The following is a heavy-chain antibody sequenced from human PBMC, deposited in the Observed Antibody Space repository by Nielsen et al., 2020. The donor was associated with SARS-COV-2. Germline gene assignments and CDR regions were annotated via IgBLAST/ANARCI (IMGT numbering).Heavy chain of an antibody. J-gene: IGHJ6*03. D-gene: IGHD5-18*01. CDR3: ARRAEGLELWRRYFYYMDV. Sequence: SETLSLTCTVYGGSFSGYHWSWIRQSPGKGLEWIGEINHSGSTNYNPSLKSRVTISIDTSKNQFSLNLSSVTAADMAVYYCARRAEGLELWRRYFYYMDVWGEGTTVTVSS. V-gene: IGHV4-34*01. CDR1: GGSFSGYH. CDR2: INHSGST.